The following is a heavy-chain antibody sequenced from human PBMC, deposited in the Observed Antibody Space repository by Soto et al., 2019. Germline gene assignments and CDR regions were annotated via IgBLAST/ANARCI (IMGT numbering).Heavy chain of an antibody. V-gene: IGHV3-33*01. J-gene: IGHJ6*02. CDR3: ARDLCISTSCYGPNMNYGMDV. CDR1: GFTFSSYG. D-gene: IGHD2-2*01. Sequence: PGGSLRLSCAASGFTFSSYGMHWVRQAPGKGLEWVAVIWYDGSNKYYADSVKGRFTISRDNSKNTLYLQMNSLRAEDTAVYYCARDLCISTSCYGPNMNYGMDVWGQRTTVTVSS. CDR2: IWYDGSNK.